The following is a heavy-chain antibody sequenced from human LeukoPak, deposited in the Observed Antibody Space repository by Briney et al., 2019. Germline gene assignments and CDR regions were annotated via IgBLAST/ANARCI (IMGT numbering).Heavy chain of an antibody. CDR3: AKDSSTSNYYYGLDV. V-gene: IGHV3-30*18. CDR1: GFPFSSYG. J-gene: IGHJ6*02. Sequence: PRRSPRLSCASSGFPFSSYGMHWVRQAPGKGLEWVSYISYDGVNEYYADSVKGRFTISRDNSKNTLYLQMNSLRGDDTGMYFCAKDSSTSNYYYGLDVWGQGTPATVSS. D-gene: IGHD6-13*01. CDR2: ISYDGVNE.